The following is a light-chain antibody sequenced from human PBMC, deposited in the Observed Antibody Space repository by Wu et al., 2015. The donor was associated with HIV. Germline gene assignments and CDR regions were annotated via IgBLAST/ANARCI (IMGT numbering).Light chain of an antibody. V-gene: IGKV1-39*01. J-gene: IGKJ2*02. CDR3: QQSYSTPGT. Sequence: DIQMTQSPSSLSASVGDRVTITCRASQSISSYLNWYQQKPGKAPKLLIYAASSLQSGAPSRFSGSGSGTDFTLTISSLQPEDFATYYCQQSYSTPGTLGQGTKLEIK. CDR1: QSISSY. CDR2: AAS.